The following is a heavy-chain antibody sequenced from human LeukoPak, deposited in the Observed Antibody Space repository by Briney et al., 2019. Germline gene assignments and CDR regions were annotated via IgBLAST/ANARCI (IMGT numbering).Heavy chain of an antibody. V-gene: IGHV1-69*05. CDR1: GGTFSSYA. J-gene: IGHJ2*01. D-gene: IGHD2-2*02. Sequence: SVKVSCKASGGTFSSYAISWVRQAPGQGLEWMGGIIPIFGTANYAQKFQGRVTITTDESTSTAYMELSSLRSEDTAVYYCARNGGLLDRGLGGFDLWGRGTLVTVSS. CDR3: ARNGGLLDRGLGGFDL. CDR2: IIPIFGTA.